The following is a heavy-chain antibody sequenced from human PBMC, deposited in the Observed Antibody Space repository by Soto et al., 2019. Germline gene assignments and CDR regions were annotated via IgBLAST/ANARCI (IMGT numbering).Heavy chain of an antibody. CDR3: ARAYYRARFDP. D-gene: IGHD3-10*01. J-gene: IGHJ5*02. CDR1: GGSVSSGSYY. Sequence: QVQLQESGPGLVKPSETLSLTCTVSGGSVSSGSYYWSWIRQPPGKGLEWIGYIYYGGSTNYPPSLKSRVTISVDTSKNQFSLKLSSVTAADTAVYYCARAYYRARFDPWGQGTLVTVSS. CDR2: IYYGGST. V-gene: IGHV4-61*01.